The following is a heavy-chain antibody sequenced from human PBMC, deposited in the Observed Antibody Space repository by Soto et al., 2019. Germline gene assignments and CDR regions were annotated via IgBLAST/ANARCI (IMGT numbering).Heavy chain of an antibody. Sequence: GGSLRLSCAASGFTFDDYAMHWVRQAPGKGLEWVSGISWNSGSIGYADSVKGRFTISRDNAKNSLYLQMNSLRAEDMALYYCAKDRGSGCFDYWGQGTLVTVSS. CDR3: AKDRGSGCFDY. CDR1: GFTFDDYA. D-gene: IGHD6-19*01. J-gene: IGHJ4*02. V-gene: IGHV3-9*03. CDR2: ISWNSGSI.